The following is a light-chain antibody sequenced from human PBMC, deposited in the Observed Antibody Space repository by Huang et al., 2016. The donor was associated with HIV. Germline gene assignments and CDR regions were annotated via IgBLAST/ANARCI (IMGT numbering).Light chain of an antibody. CDR2: SES. V-gene: IGKV1-39*01. CDR3: QQGYSAWIT. Sequence: DILLTQSPSSLSASVGDRVTITCRASQNINTYLNWYQQKPGKSPNLLIHSESTLQTGVPSRVSGSGSGTDFTLTVNSLQPEDSATYYCQQGYSAWITFGKGTRL. J-gene: IGKJ5*01. CDR1: QNINTY.